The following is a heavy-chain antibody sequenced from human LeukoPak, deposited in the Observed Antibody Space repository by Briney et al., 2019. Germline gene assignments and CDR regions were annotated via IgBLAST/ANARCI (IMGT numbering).Heavy chain of an antibody. V-gene: IGHV1-69*05. CDR2: IIPIFGTA. D-gene: IGHD3-22*01. Sequence: SVKVSCKASGGTFSSYAISWVRQAPGQGLEWMGRIIPIFGTANYAQKVQGRITITTDESTTTAYMELSSLRSEDTAVYYCARARSPSSGYLLRDHNWFDPWGQGTLVTVSS. J-gene: IGHJ5*02. CDR1: GGTFSSYA. CDR3: ARARSPSSGYLLRDHNWFDP.